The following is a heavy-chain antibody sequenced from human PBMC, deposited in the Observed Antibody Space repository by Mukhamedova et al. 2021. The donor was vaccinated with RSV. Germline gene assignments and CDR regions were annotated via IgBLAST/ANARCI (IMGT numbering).Heavy chain of an antibody. V-gene: IGHV3-23*01. CDR2: IGGSGGST. J-gene: IGHJ3*01. Sequence: KGLEWISGIGGSGGSTQYADSVKGRFTISRDSSKNTVYLQMDRLRAEDTAVYYCAKDRGTVHEFWWGYQRDAFDVWGQGKLGIV. D-gene: IGHD3-3*01. CDR3: AKDRGTVHEFWWGYQRDAFDV.